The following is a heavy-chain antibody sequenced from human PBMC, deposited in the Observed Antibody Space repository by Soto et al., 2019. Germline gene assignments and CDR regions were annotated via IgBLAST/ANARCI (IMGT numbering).Heavy chain of an antibody. J-gene: IGHJ4*02. CDR3: ARPPSYCGGDCYSFDY. D-gene: IGHD2-21*01. V-gene: IGHV3-33*01. CDR1: GFTFSSYG. CDR2: IWYDGSNK. Sequence: QVQLVESGGGVVQPGRSLRLSCAASGFTFSSYGMHWVRQAPGKGLEWVAVIWYDGSNKYYAGSVKGRFTISRDNSKNTLYLQMNSLRAEDTAVYYCARPPSYCGGDCYSFDYWGQGTLVTVSS.